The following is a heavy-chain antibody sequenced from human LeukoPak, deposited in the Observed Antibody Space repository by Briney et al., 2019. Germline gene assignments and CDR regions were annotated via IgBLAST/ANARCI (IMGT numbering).Heavy chain of an antibody. V-gene: IGHV4-59*01. D-gene: IGHD5-18*01. Sequence: SETLSLTCTVSGGSISSYYWSWIRQPPGKGLEWIGYIYYSGSTNYNPSLESRVTISVDTSKNQFSLKLSSVTAADTAVYYCARARYSYGYFDYWGQGTLVTVSS. J-gene: IGHJ4*02. CDR1: GGSISSYY. CDR3: ARARYSYGYFDY. CDR2: IYYSGST.